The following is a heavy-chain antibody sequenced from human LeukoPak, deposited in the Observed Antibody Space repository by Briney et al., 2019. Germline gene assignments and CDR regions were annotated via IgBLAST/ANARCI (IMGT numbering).Heavy chain of an antibody. Sequence: SETLSLTCGVYGGSFSGYYWSWIRQPPGKGLEWIGEINRSGSTNYNPSLKSRVTISVDTSKNQFSLKLSSVTAADTAVFYCATRVYYYDSSGYYASWGQGTLVTVSS. V-gene: IGHV4-34*01. CDR1: GGSFSGYY. D-gene: IGHD3-22*01. CDR2: INRSGST. CDR3: ATRVYYYDSSGYYAS. J-gene: IGHJ4*02.